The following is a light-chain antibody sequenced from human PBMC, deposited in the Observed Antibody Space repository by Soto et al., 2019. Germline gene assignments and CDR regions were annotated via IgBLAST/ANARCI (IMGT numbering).Light chain of an antibody. CDR1: QSVTYGY. CDR2: GAS. Sequence: DIVLTQSPGTLFLSPGERATLSCRASQSVTYGYLAWYQLKPGQAPRLLIFGASIRATGIPDRFSGSGSGTDFTLSSSRLDTEDFAVYYCQQYVTSQLTFGGGTKVAIK. V-gene: IGKV3-20*01. CDR3: QQYVTSQLT. J-gene: IGKJ4*01.